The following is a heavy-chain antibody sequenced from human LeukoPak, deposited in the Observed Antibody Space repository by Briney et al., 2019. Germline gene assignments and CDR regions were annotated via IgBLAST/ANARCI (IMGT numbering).Heavy chain of an antibody. CDR2: ISSSGSTI. CDR3: AKATGTLGN. CDR1: GFTFSSYE. D-gene: IGHD1-1*01. Sequence: GRSLRLSCAASGFTFSSYEMNWVRQAPGKGLEWVSYISSSGSTIYYADSVKGRFTISRDNSKNTLYLQMNSLTAEDTAIYYCAKATGTLGNWGQGTLVTVSS. V-gene: IGHV3-48*03. J-gene: IGHJ4*02.